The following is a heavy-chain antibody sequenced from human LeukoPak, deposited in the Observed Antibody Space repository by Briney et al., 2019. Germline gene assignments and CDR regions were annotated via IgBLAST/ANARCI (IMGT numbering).Heavy chain of an antibody. CDR3: VRGFRGYSFDY. Sequence: PGGSLRLSCAASGFTVSNNYMTWVRQAPGKGLEWVSLISTGGSPYYTDSVKGRFTISRDNSKNTLFLQMNSLRAEDTAAYYCVRGFRGYSFDYWGQGTLVTVSS. J-gene: IGHJ4*02. CDR1: GFTVSNNY. V-gene: IGHV3-53*01. CDR2: ISTGGSP.